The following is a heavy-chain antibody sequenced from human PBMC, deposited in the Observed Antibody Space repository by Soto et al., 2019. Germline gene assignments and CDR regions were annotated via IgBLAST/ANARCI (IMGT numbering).Heavy chain of an antibody. CDR1: GYTFSSYY. Sequence: QVQLVQSGAELRKPGASVKVSCKASGYTFSSYYVHWVRQAPGQGLEWMGLINPSGVKTTYAQTFQGRVTMTRDTATTTVYMELNGLRSEDTAVYYCARAGTGHNSGWTSELGYWGQGTLVTVSS. J-gene: IGHJ4*02. V-gene: IGHV1-46*01. CDR3: ARAGTGHNSGWTSELGY. CDR2: INPSGVKT. D-gene: IGHD5-12*01.